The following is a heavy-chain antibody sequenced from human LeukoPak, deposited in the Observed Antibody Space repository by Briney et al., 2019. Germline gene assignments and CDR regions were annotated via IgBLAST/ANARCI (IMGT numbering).Heavy chain of an antibody. J-gene: IGHJ4*02. Sequence: ASVKVSCKASGYTFTNYDIIWVRQATGQGLEWMGWMNPNSDETNYAQKSQGRVTMTRDTSINTAYMELSNLRFDDMALYYCARDLGIRPLNYWGQGTLVTVSS. V-gene: IGHV1-8*01. CDR2: MNPNSDET. D-gene: IGHD7-27*01. CDR3: ARDLGIRPLNY. CDR1: GYTFTNYD.